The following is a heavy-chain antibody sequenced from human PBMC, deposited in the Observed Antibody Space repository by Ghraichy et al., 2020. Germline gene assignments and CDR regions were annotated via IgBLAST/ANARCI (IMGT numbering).Heavy chain of an antibody. CDR2: ISANKGNA. CDR1: GYNLNNYG. J-gene: IGHJ6*02. CDR3: ARGEVDYYYGMDI. V-gene: IGHV1-18*01. Sequence: SVKVSCKASGYNLNNYGITWVRQAPGQGLEWMGWISANKGNANYEQKFQGRVTMTTDPSTNTAYMELRSLRSDDTAVYYCARGEVDYYYGMDIWGQGTTVTVSS. D-gene: IGHD3-16*01.